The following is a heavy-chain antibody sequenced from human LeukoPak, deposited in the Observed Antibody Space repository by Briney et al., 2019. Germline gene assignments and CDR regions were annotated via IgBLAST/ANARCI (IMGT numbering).Heavy chain of an antibody. CDR1: GFTFSTSW. V-gene: IGHV3-7*01. CDR2: INQDGSEK. CDR3: TRELGPP. Sequence: GGYLRLSCAASGFTFSTSWMDWVRQAPGRGLEWVANINQDGSEKYYVDSVKGRFTVSRDNAKKSLYLQMNSLRAEDTAMYYCTRELGPPWGQGTLVTVSS. J-gene: IGHJ5*02.